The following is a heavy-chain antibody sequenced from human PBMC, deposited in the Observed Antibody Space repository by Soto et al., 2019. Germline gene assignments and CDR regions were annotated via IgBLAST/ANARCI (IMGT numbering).Heavy chain of an antibody. V-gene: IGHV1-2*02. Sequence: ASVKVSCKASGYTFTGYYMHWVRQAPGQGLEWMGWINPNSGGTNYAQKFQGRVTMTRDTSISTAYMELSRLRSDDTAVYYCARDGSIEEFDWLSVNWFDHWGQGTSVTVSS. CDR1: GYTFTGYY. J-gene: IGHJ5*02. CDR2: INPNSGGT. D-gene: IGHD3-9*01. CDR3: ARDGSIEEFDWLSVNWFDH.